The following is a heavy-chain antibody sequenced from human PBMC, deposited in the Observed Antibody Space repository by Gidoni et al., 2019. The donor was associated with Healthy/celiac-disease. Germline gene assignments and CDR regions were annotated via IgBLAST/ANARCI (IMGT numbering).Heavy chain of an antibody. Sequence: QVQLQASGPGLVKPSETLSLTCTVSGGPISSYYWSWIRQPPGKGLEWIGYIYYSGSTNYNPSLKSRVTISVDTSKNQFSLKLSSVTAADTAVYYCARGDSGYDFRYYYYYMDVWGKGTTVTVSS. J-gene: IGHJ6*03. V-gene: IGHV4-59*01. CDR2: IYYSGST. D-gene: IGHD5-12*01. CDR1: GGPISSYY. CDR3: ARGDSGYDFRYYYYYMDV.